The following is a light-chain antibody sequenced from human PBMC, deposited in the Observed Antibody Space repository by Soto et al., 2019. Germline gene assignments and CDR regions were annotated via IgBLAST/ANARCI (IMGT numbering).Light chain of an antibody. V-gene: IGLV2-14*03. CDR3: SSYRTSNTRQIV. Sequence: QSALTQPASVSGSPGQSITISCHGTSSDVGGYNYVSWYQHHPGKAPKLMIYDVSNRPSGVSNRFSGSKSGNTASLSISGLQPEDEADYYCSSYRTSNTRQIVCGTGTKVTVL. CDR2: DVS. J-gene: IGLJ1*01. CDR1: SSDVGGYNY.